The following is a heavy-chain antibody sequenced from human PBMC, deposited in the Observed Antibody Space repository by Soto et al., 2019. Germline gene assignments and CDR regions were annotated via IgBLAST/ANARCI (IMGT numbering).Heavy chain of an antibody. CDR1: DGSISNFY. J-gene: IGHJ4*02. D-gene: IGHD2-8*01. CDR2: ISSSGNT. V-gene: IGHV4-59*01. CDR3: ARAPMVLTRSYFDS. Sequence: SETLSLTCTVSDGSISNFYWSWIRQPPGKGLEWIGYISSSGNTNYNPSLKSRVSISVDTSKTQFSLNLTSVTAADTAVYYCARAPMVLTRSYFDSWGQGTPVTVSS.